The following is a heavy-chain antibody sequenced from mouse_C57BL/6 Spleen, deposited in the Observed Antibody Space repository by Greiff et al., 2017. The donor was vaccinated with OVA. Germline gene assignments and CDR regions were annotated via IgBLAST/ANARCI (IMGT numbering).Heavy chain of an antibody. CDR3: ARIKNYYGSYYFDS. V-gene: IGHV1-72*01. Sequence: QVQLQQPGAELVKPGASVKLSCKASGYTFTSYWMHWVKQRPGRGLEWIGSIDPNSGGTKYNEKFKSKATLTVDKSSSTAYMQLSSLTSEDSAVYYCARIKNYYGSYYFDSWGKGTTLTVSS. CDR2: IDPNSGGT. J-gene: IGHJ2*01. CDR1: GYTFTSYW. D-gene: IGHD1-1*01.